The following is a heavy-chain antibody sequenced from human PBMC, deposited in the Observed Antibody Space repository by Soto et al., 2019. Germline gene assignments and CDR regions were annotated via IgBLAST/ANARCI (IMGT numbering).Heavy chain of an antibody. CDR2: INPDGTRT. V-gene: IGHV3-74*01. J-gene: IGHJ5*02. CDR1: DFTFSSYW. Sequence: EVQLVESGGGLVQPGGSLRLSCAVSDFTFSSYWMHWVRQAPGKGLMWVSRINPDGTRTNYADSVKVRFIISRDNAKNTVFLQMNSLRAEDTAVYYCVRVALGRYDWSDPWGQGTLVTVSP. D-gene: IGHD1-26*01. CDR3: VRVALGRYDWSDP.